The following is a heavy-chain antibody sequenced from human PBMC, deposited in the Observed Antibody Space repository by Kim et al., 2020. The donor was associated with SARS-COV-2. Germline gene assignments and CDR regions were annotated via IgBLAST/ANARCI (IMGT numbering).Heavy chain of an antibody. CDR2: FDPEDGET. CDR1: GYTLTELS. Sequence: ASVKVSCKVSGYTLTELSMHWVRQAPGKGLEWMGGFDPEDGETIYAQKFQGRVTMTEDTSTDTAYMELSSLRSEDTVVYYCATVSEDSSGYYTFDAFDIWGQGTMVTVSS. D-gene: IGHD3-22*01. V-gene: IGHV1-24*01. CDR3: ATVSEDSSGYYTFDAFDI. J-gene: IGHJ3*02.